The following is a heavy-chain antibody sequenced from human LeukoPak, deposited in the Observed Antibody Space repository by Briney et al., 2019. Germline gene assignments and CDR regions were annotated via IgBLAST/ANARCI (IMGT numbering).Heavy chain of an antibody. CDR3: AKSKTPDAYYYYMDV. CDR1: GFTFSSYA. Sequence: GGSLRLSCAASGFTFSSYAVSWVRQAPGKGLEWVSAISGSGGSTYYTDSVKGRFTISRDNSKNTLYLQMNSLRAEDTAVYYCAKSKTPDAYYYYMDVWGKGTTVTVSS. V-gene: IGHV3-23*01. CDR2: ISGSGGST. J-gene: IGHJ6*03.